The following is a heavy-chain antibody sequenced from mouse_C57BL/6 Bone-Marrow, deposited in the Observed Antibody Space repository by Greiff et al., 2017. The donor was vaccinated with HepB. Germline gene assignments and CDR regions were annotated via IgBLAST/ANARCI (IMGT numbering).Heavy chain of an antibody. V-gene: IGHV1-50*01. J-gene: IGHJ4*01. CDR2: IDPSDSYT. Sequence: QVQLKQSGAELVKPGASVKLSCKASGYTFTSYWMQWVKQRPGQGLEWIGEIDPSDSYTNYNQKFKGKATLTVDTSSSTAYMQLSSLTSEDSAVYYCARDLLWSYYYAMDYWGQGTSVTVSS. D-gene: IGHD2-1*01. CDR3: ARDLLWSYYYAMDY. CDR1: GYTFTSYW.